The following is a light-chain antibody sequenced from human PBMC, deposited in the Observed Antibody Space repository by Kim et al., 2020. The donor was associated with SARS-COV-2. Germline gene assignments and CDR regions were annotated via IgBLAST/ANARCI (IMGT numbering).Light chain of an antibody. J-gene: IGKJ1*01. Sequence: LSPGERPPRPCRASQSLGSYVAWYQHKPGQAPRLLVHDASDRATGIPTRFSGSGSGTDFTLTISTLEPEDFAVYYCQQRGDWPRTFGQGTKVDIK. CDR3: QQRGDWPRT. CDR2: DAS. V-gene: IGKV3-11*01. CDR1: QSLGSY.